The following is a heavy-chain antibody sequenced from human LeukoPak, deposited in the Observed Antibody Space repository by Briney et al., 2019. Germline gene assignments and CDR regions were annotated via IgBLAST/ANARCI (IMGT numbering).Heavy chain of an antibody. Sequence: SETLTLTCAASGGSISSYCMSWIRQPPGKGLGWIAYINYSGSTNYNPSLKSRVTLSVDTSKNQFSLKLSSVTAADTAVYYCASSPSGYWWNFDCWGQGTLVTVSS. CDR3: ASSPSGYWWNFDC. CDR2: INYSGST. J-gene: IGHJ4*02. CDR1: GGSISSYC. V-gene: IGHV4-59*08. D-gene: IGHD3-22*01.